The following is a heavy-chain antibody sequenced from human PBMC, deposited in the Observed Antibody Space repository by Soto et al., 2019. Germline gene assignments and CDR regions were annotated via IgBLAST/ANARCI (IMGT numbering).Heavy chain of an antibody. V-gene: IGHV3-30*18. J-gene: IGHJ4*02. Sequence: QVQLMESGGGVVQPGRSLRLSCAASGFTFSAFGMHWVRQAPGKGLEWVAVISNDGNSEHYADSVKGRFTISRHNSKNTFYLQMNSLSVEDTAVYYCAKTITTVGVSSTGRGALLDNWGQGILVSVSS. CDR3: AKTITTVGVSSTGRGALLDN. CDR1: GFTFSAFG. D-gene: IGHD3-3*01. CDR2: ISNDGNSE.